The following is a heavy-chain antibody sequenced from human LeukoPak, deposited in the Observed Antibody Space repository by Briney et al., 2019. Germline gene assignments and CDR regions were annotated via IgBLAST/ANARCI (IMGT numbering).Heavy chain of an antibody. CDR3: ARQNDFRLDY. Sequence: GESLKISCKGSGYSFTRYWIGWVRQMPGKGLELMGIIYPGDSDTRYSPSLQGQVTISVDTSIGTAYLQWSSLKASDTAIYYCARQNDFRLDYWGQGTLVTVSS. CDR1: GYSFTRYW. J-gene: IGHJ4*02. CDR2: IYPGDSDT. D-gene: IGHD3-3*01. V-gene: IGHV5-51*01.